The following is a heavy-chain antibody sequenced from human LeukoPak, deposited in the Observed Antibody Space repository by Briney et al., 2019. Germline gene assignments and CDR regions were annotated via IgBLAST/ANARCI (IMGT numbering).Heavy chain of an antibody. V-gene: IGHV3-23*01. CDR1: GFTFNTYA. CDR2: ISGSGGNT. D-gene: IGHD6-13*01. CDR3: AKDGSIATAGRLDY. Sequence: GGSLRLSCAASGFTFNTYAMSWVRQAPGKGLEWVSAISGSGGNTDYVDSVKGRFSISRDNSRTTLYLQMNSLRAEDTAVYYCAKDGSIATAGRLDYWGQGILVTVSS. J-gene: IGHJ4*02.